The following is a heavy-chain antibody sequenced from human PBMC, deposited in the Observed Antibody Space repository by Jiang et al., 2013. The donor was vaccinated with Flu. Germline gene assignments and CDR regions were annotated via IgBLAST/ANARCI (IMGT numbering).Heavy chain of an antibody. V-gene: IGHV5-51*01. CDR3: ARHRLSDWYDSSGYNYFDY. J-gene: IGHJ4*02. Sequence: GAEVKKPGESLKISCKGSGYSFTSYWIGWVRQMPGKGLEWMGIIYPGDSDTRYSPSFQGQVTISADKSISTAYLQWSSLKASDTAMYYCARHRLSDWYDSSGYNYFDYWGQGTLVTVSS. D-gene: IGHD3-22*01. CDR2: IYPGDSDT. CDR1: GYSFTSYW.